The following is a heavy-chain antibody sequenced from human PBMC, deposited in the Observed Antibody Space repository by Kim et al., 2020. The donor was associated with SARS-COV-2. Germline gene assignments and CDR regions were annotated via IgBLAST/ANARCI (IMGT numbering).Heavy chain of an antibody. CDR1: GFTFSDYY. V-gene: IGHV3-11*04. Sequence: GGSLRLSCAASGFTFSDYYMSWIRQAPGKGLEWVSYISSSGSTIYYADSVKGRFTISRDNAKNSLYLQMNSLRAEDTAVYYCAGGWGVDDIFPTPYGMDVWGQGTTVTVSS. CDR2: ISSSGSTI. J-gene: IGHJ6*02. CDR3: AGGWGVDDIFPTPYGMDV. D-gene: IGHD3-9*01.